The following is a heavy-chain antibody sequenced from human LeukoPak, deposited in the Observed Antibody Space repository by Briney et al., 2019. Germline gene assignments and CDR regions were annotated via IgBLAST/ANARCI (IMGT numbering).Heavy chain of an antibody. CDR3: AREGPDCGGDCSPHYYFDY. Sequence: SETLSLICAVYGGSFSGYYWSWIRQPPGKGLEWIGEINHSGSTNYNPSLKSRVTISVDTSKNQFSLKLSSVTAADTAVYYCAREGPDCGGDCSPHYYFDYWGQGTLVTVSS. CDR2: INHSGST. CDR1: GGSFSGYY. V-gene: IGHV4-34*01. J-gene: IGHJ4*02. D-gene: IGHD2-21*02.